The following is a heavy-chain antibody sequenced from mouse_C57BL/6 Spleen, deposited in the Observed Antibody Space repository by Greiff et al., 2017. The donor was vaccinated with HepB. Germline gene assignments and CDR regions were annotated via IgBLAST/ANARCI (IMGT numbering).Heavy chain of an antibody. CDR1: GYAFSSYW. Sequence: QVQLQQSGAELVKPGASVKISCKASGYAFSSYWMNWVKQRPGKGLEWIGQIYPGDGDTNYNGKFKGKATLTADKSSSTAYMQLSSLTSEDSAVYFCARGGYSNYECLFAYWGQGTLVTVSA. CDR3: ARGGYSNYECLFAY. V-gene: IGHV1-80*01. D-gene: IGHD2-5*01. CDR2: IYPGDGDT. J-gene: IGHJ3*01.